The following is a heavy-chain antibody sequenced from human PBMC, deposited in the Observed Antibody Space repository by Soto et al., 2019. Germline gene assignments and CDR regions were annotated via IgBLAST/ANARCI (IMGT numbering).Heavy chain of an antibody. V-gene: IGHV3-21*01. CDR2: ISSSSSYI. Sequence: KTGGSLRLSCAASGFTFSSYSMNWVRQAPGKGLEWVSSISSSSSYIYYADSVKGRFTISRDNAKNSLYLQMNSLRAEDTAVYYCARDPLEGPYYDSSGFDYWGQGTLVTVSS. CDR1: GFTFSSYS. CDR3: ARDPLEGPYYDSSGFDY. J-gene: IGHJ4*02. D-gene: IGHD3-22*01.